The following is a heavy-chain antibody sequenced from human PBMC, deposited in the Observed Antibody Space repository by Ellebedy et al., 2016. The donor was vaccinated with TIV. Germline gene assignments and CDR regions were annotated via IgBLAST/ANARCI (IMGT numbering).Heavy chain of an antibody. CDR1: GYTFTGYY. CDR2: INPNSGGT. V-gene: IGHV1-2*02. CDR3: ARYCSSTSCYAPSRGYYYGMDV. J-gene: IGHJ6*02. D-gene: IGHD2-2*01. Sequence: ASVKVSCKASGYTFTGYYMHWVRRAPGQGLEWMGWINPNSGGTNYAQKFQGRVTMTRDTSISTAYMELSRLRSDDTAVYYCARYCSSTSCYAPSRGYYYGMDVWGQGTTVTVSS.